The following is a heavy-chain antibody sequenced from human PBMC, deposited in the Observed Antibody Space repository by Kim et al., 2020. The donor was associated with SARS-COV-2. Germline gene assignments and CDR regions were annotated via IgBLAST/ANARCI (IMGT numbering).Heavy chain of an antibody. CDR2: INTNTGIP. CDR3: ASRRGYADKSTGFDP. V-gene: IGHV7-4-1*02. D-gene: IGHD5-18*01. CDR1: GYNFRSYG. J-gene: IGHJ5*02. Sequence: ASVKVSCKASGYNFRSYGMNWVRQAPGQGLEWMGGINTNTGIPTYAQGFTGRFVFSVDTSVNTAYLQIRSLKAEDTAVYYCASRRGYADKSTGFDPWGQGTLVTVSS.